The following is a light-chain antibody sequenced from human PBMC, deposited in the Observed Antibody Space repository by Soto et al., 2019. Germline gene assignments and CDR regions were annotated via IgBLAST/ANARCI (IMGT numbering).Light chain of an antibody. CDR2: DVS. CDR3: SSYTSSSTPFYV. V-gene: IGLV2-14*01. J-gene: IGLJ1*01. CDR1: SSDVCGYNY. Sequence: QSVLTQPASVSGAPGPSITISCTGNSSDVCGYNYVSWYQQHPGKAPKLMIYDVSNRPSGVSNRFSGSKSGNTASLTISGLQAEDEADYYCSSYTSSSTPFYVFGTGTKVTVL.